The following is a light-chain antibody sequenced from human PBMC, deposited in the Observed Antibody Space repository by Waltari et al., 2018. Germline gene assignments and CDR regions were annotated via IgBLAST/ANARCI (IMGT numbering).Light chain of an antibody. CDR3: QQYNNWPPL. J-gene: IGKJ1*01. V-gene: IGKV3-15*01. CDR2: GAS. Sequence: EIVMTQSPATLSVSPGERATLSCRASQSVSSNLAWNQQKPGQAPRLLIYGASTRATGIPARFSGSGSGTEFTLTISSLQSEDFAVYYCQQYNNWPPLFGQGTKVEIK. CDR1: QSVSSN.